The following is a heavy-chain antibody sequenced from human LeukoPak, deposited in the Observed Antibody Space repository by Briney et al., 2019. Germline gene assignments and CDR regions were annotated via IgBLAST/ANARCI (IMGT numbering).Heavy chain of an antibody. V-gene: IGHV4-34*01. CDR2: INHSGST. CDR3: ARDDGSYAY. Sequence: PSETLSLTCAVYGGSFSGYYWSWIRQPPGKGLEWIGEINHSGSTNYNPSLKSRVTISVDTSKNQFSLKLSSVTAADTAVYYCARDDGSYAYWGQGTLVTVSS. D-gene: IGHD1-26*01. CDR1: GGSFSGYY. J-gene: IGHJ4*02.